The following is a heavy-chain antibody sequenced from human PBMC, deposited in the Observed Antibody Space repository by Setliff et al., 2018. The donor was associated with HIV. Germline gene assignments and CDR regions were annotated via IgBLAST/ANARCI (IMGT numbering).Heavy chain of an antibody. J-gene: IGHJ3*01. CDR1: GYTFTNYD. V-gene: IGHV1-8*02. Sequence: GASVKVSCKPSGYTFTNYDINWVRQAAGQGLEWMGWMNPDSRNTGYAQRFEGSVTMTWDTSISTAYMELNNVKFEDTAVYYCARVPYRSAWFSGGHDAFDVWGQGTMVTVSS. CDR3: ARVPYRSAWFSGGHDAFDV. CDR2: MNPDSRNT. D-gene: IGHD6-19*01.